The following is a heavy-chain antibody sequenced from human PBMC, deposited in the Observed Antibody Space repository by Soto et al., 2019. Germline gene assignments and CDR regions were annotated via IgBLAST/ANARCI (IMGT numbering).Heavy chain of an antibody. CDR3: ARDQGDIVVVIATGYFDY. Sequence: QVQLVQSGAEVKKPGASVKVSCKASGYTFTSYYMHWVRQAPGQGLEWMGIINPSGGSTSYAQKFQCRVTMTRDTSTSTVYMELSSLRSEDTAVYYCARDQGDIVVVIATGYFDYWGQGTLVTVSS. D-gene: IGHD2-21*01. CDR1: GYTFTSYY. J-gene: IGHJ4*02. CDR2: INPSGGST. V-gene: IGHV1-46*03.